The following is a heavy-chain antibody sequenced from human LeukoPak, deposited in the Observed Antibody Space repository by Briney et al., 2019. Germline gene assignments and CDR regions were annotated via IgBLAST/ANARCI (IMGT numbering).Heavy chain of an antibody. J-gene: IGHJ4*02. CDR3: ATDDDFGYCSSTSCYL. D-gene: IGHD2-2*01. CDR2: ISSSSSYI. Sequence: GGSLRLSCAASGFTFSSYSMNWVRQAPGKGLEWVSSISSSSSYIYYADSVKGRFTISRDNAKNSLYLQMNSLRAEDTAVYYCATDDDFGYCSSTSCYLWGQGTLVTVSS. CDR1: GFTFSSYS. V-gene: IGHV3-21*01.